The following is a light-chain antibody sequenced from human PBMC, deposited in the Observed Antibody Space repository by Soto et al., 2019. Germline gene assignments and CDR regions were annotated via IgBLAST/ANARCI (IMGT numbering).Light chain of an antibody. CDR3: QQYGYSPIT. J-gene: IGKJ5*01. CDR1: QSVSSSH. Sequence: EIVLTQSPGTLSLSPGERATLSCRASQSVSSSHLAWYQHKPGQAPRLLIYAASGRATGSPDRFSGGGSGTDFTLTISRLEPEDFAVYDCQQYGYSPITFGQGTRLEIK. CDR2: AAS. V-gene: IGKV3-20*01.